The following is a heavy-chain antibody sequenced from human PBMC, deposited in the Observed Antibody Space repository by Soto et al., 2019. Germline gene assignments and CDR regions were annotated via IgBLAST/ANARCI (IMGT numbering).Heavy chain of an antibody. CDR1: DGSVSSGSYY. D-gene: IGHD2-15*01. CDR3: ARDLGYCSGGSCYNYYYGMDV. CDR2: IYYSGST. V-gene: IGHV4-61*01. Sequence: PSETLSLTCTVSDGSVSSGSYYWSWIRQPPGKGLEWIGYIYYSGSTNYNPSLKSRVTISVDTSKNQFSLKLSSVTAADTAVYYCARDLGYCSGGSCYNYYYGMDVWGQGTTVTVSS. J-gene: IGHJ6*02.